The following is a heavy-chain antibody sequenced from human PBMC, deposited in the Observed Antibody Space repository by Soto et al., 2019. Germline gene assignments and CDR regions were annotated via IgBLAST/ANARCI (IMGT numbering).Heavy chain of an antibody. V-gene: IGHV1-18*01. CDR1: GYTFTSYR. CDR3: ARDLAVGWFDP. D-gene: IGHD2-2*01. CDR2: INVYNGNT. Sequence: QVQLVQSGAEVKKPGASVKVSCKTSGYTFTSYRSSWVRQAPEQGLEWMGWINVYNGNTKYAQNLQGRVTMTTDTSTSTAYMELRSLRSDDTAVYYCARDLAVGWFDPWGQGTLVTVSS. J-gene: IGHJ5*02.